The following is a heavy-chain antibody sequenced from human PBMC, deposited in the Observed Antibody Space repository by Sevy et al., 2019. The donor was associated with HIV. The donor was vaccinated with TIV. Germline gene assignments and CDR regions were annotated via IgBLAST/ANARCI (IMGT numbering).Heavy chain of an antibody. D-gene: IGHD3-10*01. Sequence: WGSLRLSCAASGFTFNNYGMHWVRQAPGKGLEWVAVISYDRINKYYSDSVKGRFTISRYNSKNTLDLQMNSLRPEDTAVCYCAKDAGAHMGPGIIPGDGMDVWGQGTTVFVSS. CDR2: ISYDRINK. CDR3: AKDAGAHMGPGIIPGDGMDV. V-gene: IGHV3-30*18. CDR1: GFTFNNYG. J-gene: IGHJ6*02.